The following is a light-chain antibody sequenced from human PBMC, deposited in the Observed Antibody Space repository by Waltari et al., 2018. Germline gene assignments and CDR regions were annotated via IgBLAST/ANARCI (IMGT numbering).Light chain of an antibody. CDR1: QSVGSN. V-gene: IGKV3-15*01. Sequence: EVVMTQSPATLSVSRGERATLTCRASQSVGSNLAWYQQKPGQAPRLLIYGASTTATGIPARFSGSGSGTEFTLSISSLQSEDFAVYYCQQFNNWPPITFGQGTRLDIK. CDR3: QQFNNWPPIT. CDR2: GAS. J-gene: IGKJ5*01.